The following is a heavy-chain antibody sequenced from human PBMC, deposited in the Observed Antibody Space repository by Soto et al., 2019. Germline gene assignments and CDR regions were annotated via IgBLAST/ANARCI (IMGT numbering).Heavy chain of an antibody. CDR3: AKATPIWFGELLSPYYYYYGMDV. V-gene: IGHV3-30*18. Sequence: GGSLRLSCAASGFTFSSYGMHWVRQAPGKGLEWVAVISYDGSNKYYADSVKGRFTISRDNSKNTLYLQMNSLRAEDTAVYYCAKATPIWFGELLSPYYYYYGMDVWGQGT. CDR2: ISYDGSNK. J-gene: IGHJ6*02. D-gene: IGHD3-10*01. CDR1: GFTFSSYG.